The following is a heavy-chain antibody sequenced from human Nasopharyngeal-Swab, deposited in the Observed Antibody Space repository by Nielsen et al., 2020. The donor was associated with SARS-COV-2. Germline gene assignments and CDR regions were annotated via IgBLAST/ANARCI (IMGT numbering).Heavy chain of an antibody. D-gene: IGHD6-13*01. J-gene: IGHJ6*02. V-gene: IGHV1-18*01. CDR3: ARESGSSWPEQQYYYYYGMDV. CDR2: ISAYNGNT. CDR1: GYTFTSYG. Sequence: ASVKVSCKASGYTFTSYGISWVRQAPGQGLEWMGWISAYNGNTNYAQKLRGRVTMTTDTSTSTAYMELRSLRSDDTAVYYCARESGSSWPEQQYYYYYGMDVWGQGTTVTVSS.